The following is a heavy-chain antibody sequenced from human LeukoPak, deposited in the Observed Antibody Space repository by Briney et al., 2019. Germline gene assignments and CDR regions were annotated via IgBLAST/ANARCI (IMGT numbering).Heavy chain of an antibody. CDR1: GYTFTNYG. Sequence: GASVKVSCKASGYTFTNYGISWVRQAPGQGLEWMGWVSAFNGDTGYAQKHQGRVTMTTDTSTSTAYMELRSLRSDDTAVYYCARDIATVVHQDWGQGTLVTVSS. CDR3: ARDIATVVHQD. V-gene: IGHV1-18*01. CDR2: VSAFNGDT. D-gene: IGHD2-15*01. J-gene: IGHJ4*02.